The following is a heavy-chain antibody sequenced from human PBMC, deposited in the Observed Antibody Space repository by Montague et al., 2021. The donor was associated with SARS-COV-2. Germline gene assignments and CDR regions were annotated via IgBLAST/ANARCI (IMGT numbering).Heavy chain of an antibody. CDR2: IDWDDDK. CDR3: ARIRDDSSGYGPYYYYYGMDV. CDR1: GFSLSTSGMC. V-gene: IGHV2-70*01. D-gene: IGHD3-22*01. J-gene: IGHJ6*02. Sequence: PAVVKPTQTLTLTCTFSGFSLSTSGMCVSWIRQPPGKALEWLALIDWDDDKYYSTSLKTRLTISKDTSKNQVVLTMTNMDPADTATYYCARIRDDSSGYGPYYYYYGMDVWGQGTTVTVSS.